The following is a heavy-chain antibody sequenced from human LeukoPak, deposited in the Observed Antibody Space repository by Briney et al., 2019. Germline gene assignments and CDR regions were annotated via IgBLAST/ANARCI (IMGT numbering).Heavy chain of an antibody. V-gene: IGHV4-59*08. D-gene: IGHD2-2*01. CDR1: GGSISNYY. J-gene: IGHJ6*02. Sequence: SETLSLTCTVSGGSISNYYWSWIRQPPGKGLEWIGYIHYSGDINYNPSLKSRVTISVEKSKNQFSLKLSSVTAADTAVHYCARHLPSHIGRDYYYGMDVWGQGTTVTVSS. CDR3: ARHLPSHIGRDYYYGMDV. CDR2: IHYSGDI.